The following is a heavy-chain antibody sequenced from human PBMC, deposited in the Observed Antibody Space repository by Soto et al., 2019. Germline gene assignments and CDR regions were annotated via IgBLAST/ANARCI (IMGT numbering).Heavy chain of an antibody. CDR1: GYIFTHYW. Sequence: PGESLKISCEGSGYIFTHYWIGWVRQMPGRGLEWMGVVYPYDSDTRYGPSFQGQVTISADRSTNTAYLQWSSLKASDTAIYYCARQRDGGLASYPSYFDSWGQGTQVTVSS. V-gene: IGHV5-51*01. J-gene: IGHJ4*02. CDR2: VYPYDSDT. CDR3: ARQRDGGLASYPSYFDS. D-gene: IGHD3-3*01.